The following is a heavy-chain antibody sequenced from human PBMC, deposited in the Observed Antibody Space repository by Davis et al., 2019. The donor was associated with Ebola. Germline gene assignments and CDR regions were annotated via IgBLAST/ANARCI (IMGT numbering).Heavy chain of an antibody. V-gene: IGHV4-39*07. D-gene: IGHD3-22*01. CDR2: IYYSGST. CDR1: GGSISSSSYY. J-gene: IGHJ6*04. Sequence: SETLSLTCTVSGGSISSSSYYWGWIRQPPGKGLEWIGSIYYSGSTYYNPSLKSRVTISVDTSKNQFSLKLSSVTAADTAVYYCARGPVSYYYDSSGYQTRYGMDVWGKGTTVTVSS. CDR3: ARGPVSYYYDSSGYQTRYGMDV.